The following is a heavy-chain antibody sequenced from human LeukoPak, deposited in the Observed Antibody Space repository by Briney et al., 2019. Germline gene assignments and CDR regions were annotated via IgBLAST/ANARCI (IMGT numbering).Heavy chain of an antibody. CDR2: INHSGST. CDR3: ARAQGYSSSWYPSLEY. Sequence: SETLSLTCTVSGGSISSYYWSWIRQPPGKGLEWIGEINHSGSTNYNPSLKSRVTISVDTSKNQFSLKLSSVTAADTAVYYCARAQGYSSSWYPSLEYWGQGTLVTVSS. CDR1: GGSISSYY. V-gene: IGHV4-34*01. J-gene: IGHJ4*02. D-gene: IGHD6-13*01.